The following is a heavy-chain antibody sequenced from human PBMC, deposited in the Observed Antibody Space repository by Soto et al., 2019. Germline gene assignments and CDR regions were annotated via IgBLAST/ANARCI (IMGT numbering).Heavy chain of an antibody. V-gene: IGHV3-7*04. J-gene: IGHJ4*02. Sequence: EVQLVESGGGLVQPGGSLRLSCAASGFSFSNHWMNWVRQVPGKGLEWVAIIKQDGSEEHYVDSMKGRFTISRDNAKISLYLQMNSLRAEDTAVYYCARGSGFLIDSWGQGTLVTVSS. CDR3: ARGSGFLIDS. D-gene: IGHD5-12*01. CDR1: GFSFSNHW. CDR2: IKQDGSEE.